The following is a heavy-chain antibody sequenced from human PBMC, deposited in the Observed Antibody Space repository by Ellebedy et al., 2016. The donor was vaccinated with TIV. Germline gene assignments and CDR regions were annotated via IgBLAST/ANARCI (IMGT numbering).Heavy chain of an antibody. CDR2: ISSSSSYI. CDR3: ARGGAYCGGDCPTHFDL. Sequence: PGGSLRLSCVVSGFTVSSYSMNWVRQAPGKGLEWVSSISSSSSYIYYADSVKGRFTISRDNAKNSLYLQMNSLRAEDTAVYYCARGGAYCGGDCPTHFDLWGRGTLVTVSS. V-gene: IGHV3-21*01. D-gene: IGHD2-21*02. J-gene: IGHJ2*01. CDR1: GFTVSSYS.